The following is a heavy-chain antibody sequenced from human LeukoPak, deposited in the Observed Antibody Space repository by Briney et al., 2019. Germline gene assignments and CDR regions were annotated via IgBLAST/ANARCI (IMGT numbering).Heavy chain of an antibody. D-gene: IGHD6-13*01. CDR1: GYTFTNYW. Sequence: GESLKISCKVSGYTFTNYWIGWVRQMPGKGLEWMGIIYPGDSDARYRPSFQGQVTISADKSITTAYLQWSTLRASDTAMYYCARLSGGDSSSWYFDYWGQGTLVTVSS. J-gene: IGHJ4*02. CDR3: ARLSGGDSSSWYFDY. V-gene: IGHV5-51*01. CDR2: IYPGDSDA.